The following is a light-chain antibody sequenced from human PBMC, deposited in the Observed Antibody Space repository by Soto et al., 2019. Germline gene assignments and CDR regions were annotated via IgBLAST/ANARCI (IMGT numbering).Light chain of an antibody. J-gene: IGLJ1*01. CDR1: SSDVGGYNY. V-gene: IGLV2-14*01. CDR2: EVS. CDR3: NSYTSKSTGV. Sequence: QSALTQPASVSGSPGQSITISVTGTSSDVGGYNYVSWYQQHPGKAPKRIIYEVSNRPSGVSNRFSGSKSGNTASLTISGLQAEDEADYYCNSYTSKSTGVFGTGTKLTVL.